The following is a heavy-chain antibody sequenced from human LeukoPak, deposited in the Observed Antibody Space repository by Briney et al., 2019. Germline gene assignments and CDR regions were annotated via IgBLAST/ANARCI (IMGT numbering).Heavy chain of an antibody. CDR3: ARGDTAMAPIDY. CDR1: GGTFSSYA. D-gene: IGHD5-18*01. Sequence: SVKVFCKASGGTFSSYAISWVRQAPGQGLEWMGGIIPIFGTANYAQKFQGRVTITADESTSTAYMELSSLRSEDTAVYYCARGDTAMAPIDYWGQGTLVTVSS. V-gene: IGHV1-69*13. CDR2: IIPIFGTA. J-gene: IGHJ4*02.